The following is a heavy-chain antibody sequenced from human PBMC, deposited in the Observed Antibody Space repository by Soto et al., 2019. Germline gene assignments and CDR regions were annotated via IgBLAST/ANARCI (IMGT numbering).Heavy chain of an antibody. CDR1: GFNFNSYT. J-gene: IGHJ6*02. Sequence: GESLKISCAASGFNFNSYTINWVRQAPGKRLEWLSSISSSGYIFSTDSVRGRFTISRDNAKNSVYLQINSLRAEDTAVYFCARDCSGGSCYPGMDVWCQWTTVTVS. D-gene: IGHD2-15*01. CDR2: ISSSGYI. CDR3: ARDCSGGSCYPGMDV. V-gene: IGHV3-21*01.